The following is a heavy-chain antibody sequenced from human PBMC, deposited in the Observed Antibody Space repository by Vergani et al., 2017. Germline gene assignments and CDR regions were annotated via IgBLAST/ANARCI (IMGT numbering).Heavy chain of an antibody. V-gene: IGHV3-30*03. D-gene: IGHD4-17*01. J-gene: IGHJ3*02. CDR1: GFTFSSYG. CDR2: ISYDGSNK. CDR3: ASRVATVTTRRGAFDI. Sequence: QVQLVESGGGVVQPGRSLRLSCAASGFTFSSYGMHWVRQAPGKGLEWVAVISYDGSNKYYADSVKGRFTISRDNAKNSLYLQMNSLRAEDTAVYYCASRVATVTTRRGAFDIWGQGTMVTVSS.